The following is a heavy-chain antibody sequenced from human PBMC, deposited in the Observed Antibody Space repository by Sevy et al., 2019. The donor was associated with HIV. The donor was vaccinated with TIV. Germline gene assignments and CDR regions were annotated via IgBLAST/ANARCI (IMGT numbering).Heavy chain of an antibody. Sequence: GGSLRLSCAASGFTFSSYWMTWVRQAPGKRPEWVADIKPSGSEKKYVDSVKGRFTVSRDNAKNILYRQKNSLRVEDTAVYYCPTWIQQSLRDYWGQGTLVTVSS. CDR2: IKPSGSEK. V-gene: IGHV3-7*01. CDR1: GFTFSSYW. CDR3: PTWIQQSLRDY. J-gene: IGHJ4*02. D-gene: IGHD5-18*01.